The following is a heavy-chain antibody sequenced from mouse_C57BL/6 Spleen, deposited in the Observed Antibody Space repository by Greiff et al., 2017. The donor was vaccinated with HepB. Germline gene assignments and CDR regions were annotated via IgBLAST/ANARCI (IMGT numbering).Heavy chain of an antibody. Sequence: QVQLQQSGAELVRPGASVTLSCKASGYTFTDYEMHWVKQTPVHGLEWIGAIDPETGGTAYNQKFKGKAILTADKSSSTAYMELRSLTSEDSAVYYCRGEGKPFYFDYWGQGTTLTVSS. D-gene: IGHD2-1*01. V-gene: IGHV1-15*01. CDR3: RGEGKPFYFDY. CDR1: GYTFTDYE. J-gene: IGHJ2*01. CDR2: IDPETGGT.